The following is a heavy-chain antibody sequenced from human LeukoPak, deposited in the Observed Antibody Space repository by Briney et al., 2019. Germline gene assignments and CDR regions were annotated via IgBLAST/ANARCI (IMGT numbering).Heavy chain of an antibody. D-gene: IGHD3-22*01. CDR1: GFTFSSNY. CDR3: AREPQGNSSGYDAFDI. Sequence: GGSLRLSCAASGFTFSSNYMTWVRQAPGKGLEWVSVIYSGGSTYYADSVKGRFTLSRDNSKNTLFLQMNSLRADDTAVYYCAREPQGNSSGYDAFDIWGQGTMVTVSS. CDR2: IYSGGST. J-gene: IGHJ3*02. V-gene: IGHV3-66*01.